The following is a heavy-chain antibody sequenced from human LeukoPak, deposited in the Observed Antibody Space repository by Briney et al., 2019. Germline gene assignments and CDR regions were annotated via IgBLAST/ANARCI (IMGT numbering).Heavy chain of an antibody. D-gene: IGHD3-16*02. CDR1: GGSISSYY. V-gene: IGHV4-59*08. CDR2: IYYSGSI. Sequence: SETLSLTCIVSGGSISSYYWSWIRQPPGKGLEWIGYIYYSGSINYNPSLKSRVTISLDTSKNQFSLKLSSVTAADTAVYFCARGVTFGGVIVPAFDIWGQGTMVTVSS. J-gene: IGHJ3*02. CDR3: ARGVTFGGVIVPAFDI.